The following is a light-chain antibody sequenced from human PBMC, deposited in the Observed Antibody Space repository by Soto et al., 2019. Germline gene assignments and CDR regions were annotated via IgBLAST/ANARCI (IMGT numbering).Light chain of an antibody. CDR3: VSYTSSTTYV. CDR1: ISDVGGSNF. V-gene: IGLV2-14*03. CDR2: DVA. J-gene: IGLJ1*01. Sequence: QCPLTQTASVSDSPGQSITISCTGTISDVGGSNFVSWYQQHPGKPPKLIIYDVANRPSGVSNRFSGSKSGSTASLIISRLQTEDEADYYCVSYTSSTTYVFGTGTKVTVL.